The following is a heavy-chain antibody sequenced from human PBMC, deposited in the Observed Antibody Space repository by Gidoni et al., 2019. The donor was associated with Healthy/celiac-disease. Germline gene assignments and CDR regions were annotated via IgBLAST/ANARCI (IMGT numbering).Heavy chain of an antibody. CDR2: ISYDGSNK. CDR1: GFTFSSYA. Sequence: QVQLVESGGGVVQPGRSLRLSCAASGFTFSSYAMHWVRQAPGKGLEWVAVISYDGSNKYYADSMKGRFTISRDNSKNTLYLQMNSLRAEDTAVYYCARSAYSGSYYFDYWGQGTLVTVSS. J-gene: IGHJ4*02. CDR3: ARSAYSGSYYFDY. V-gene: IGHV3-30-3*01. D-gene: IGHD1-26*01.